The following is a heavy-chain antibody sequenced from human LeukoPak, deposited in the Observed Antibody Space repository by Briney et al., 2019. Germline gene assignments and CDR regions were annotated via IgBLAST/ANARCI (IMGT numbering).Heavy chain of an antibody. V-gene: IGHV3-48*03. CDR3: ARVGVYSSSCPVSDY. Sequence: GGSLRLSCAASGFTFSSYEMNWVRQAPGKGLEWVSYISSSGSTIYYADSVKGRFTISRDNAKNSLYLQMNSLRAEDTAVYYCARVGVYSSSCPVSDYGGKGTLAPFS. D-gene: IGHD6-13*01. CDR1: GFTFSSYE. CDR2: ISSSGSTI. J-gene: IGHJ4*02.